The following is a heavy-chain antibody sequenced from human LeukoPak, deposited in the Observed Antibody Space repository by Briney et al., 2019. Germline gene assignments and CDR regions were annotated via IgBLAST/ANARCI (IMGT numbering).Heavy chain of an antibody. CDR1: GGSISSSSYY. D-gene: IGHD3-10*01. CDR2: IYYSGST. Sequence: ASETLSLTCTVSGGSISSSSYYWGWIRQPPGKGLEWIGSIYYSGSTYYNPSLKSRVTISVDTSKNQFSLKLSSVTAADTAVYYCARIGYGSGSYYRLSNDYWGQGTLVTVSS. J-gene: IGHJ4*02. V-gene: IGHV4-39*01. CDR3: ARIGYGSGSYYRLSNDY.